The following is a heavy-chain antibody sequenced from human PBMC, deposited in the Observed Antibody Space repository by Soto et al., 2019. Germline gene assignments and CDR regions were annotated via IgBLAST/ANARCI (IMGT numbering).Heavy chain of an antibody. CDR3: ARGDEYSGYVPLYFDY. CDR1: GYTFISYA. D-gene: IGHD5-12*01. CDR2: INAGNGNT. J-gene: IGHJ4*02. Sequence: ASVKVSCKASGYTFISYAMHWVRQAPGQRLEWMGWINAGNGNTKYSQKFQGRVTITRDTSASTAYMELSSLRSEDTAVYYCARGDEYSGYVPLYFDYWGQGTLVTVS. V-gene: IGHV1-3*01.